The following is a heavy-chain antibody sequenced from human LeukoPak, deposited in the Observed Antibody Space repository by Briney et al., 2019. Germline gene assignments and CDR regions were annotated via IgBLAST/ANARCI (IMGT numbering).Heavy chain of an antibody. V-gene: IGHV1-46*01. CDR1: GGTFSSYA. CDR3: ARGYDNYFQN. D-gene: IGHD3-22*01. J-gene: IGHJ1*01. CDR2: INPSGGRT. Sequence: ASVKVSCKASGGTFSSYAISWVRQAPGQGLEWMGIINPSGGRTSYAQKFQGRVTMTRDTSTSTVYMDLSSQRSEDTAVYYCARGYDNYFQNWGQGTLVTVSS.